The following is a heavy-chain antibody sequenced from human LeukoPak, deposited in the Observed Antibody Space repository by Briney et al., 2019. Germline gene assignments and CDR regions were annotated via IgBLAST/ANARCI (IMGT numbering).Heavy chain of an antibody. D-gene: IGHD3-16*01. CDR3: AKDDDWGRYKH. J-gene: IGHJ1*01. CDR1: GFTFSSYA. V-gene: IGHV3-23*01. CDR2: ISGSGGST. Sequence: GGSLRLSCAASGFTFSSYAMSWVRQAPGKGLEWVSAISGSGGSTYYADSVKGRFTISRDNSKNTLSLQVNSLRAEDTAMYYCAKDDDWGRYKHWGQGTLVTVSS.